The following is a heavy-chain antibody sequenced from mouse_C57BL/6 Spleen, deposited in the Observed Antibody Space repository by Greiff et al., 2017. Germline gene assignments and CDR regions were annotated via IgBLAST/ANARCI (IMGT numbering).Heavy chain of an antibody. CDR1: GFTFSSYA. CDR2: ISSGGDYI. CDR3: TREGMVTLYYFDD. Sequence: EVLLVESGEGLVKPGGSLKLSCAASGFTFSSYAMSWVRQTPEKRLEWVAYISSGGDYIYYADTVKGRFTLSRDNARNTLYLQMSSLKSEDTAMYYSTREGMVTLYYFDDWGQGTTLTGSS. D-gene: IGHD2-2*01. J-gene: IGHJ2*01. V-gene: IGHV5-9-1*02.